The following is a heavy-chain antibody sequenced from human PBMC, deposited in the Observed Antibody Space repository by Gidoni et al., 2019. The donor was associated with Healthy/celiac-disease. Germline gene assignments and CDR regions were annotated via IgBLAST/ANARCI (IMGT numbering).Heavy chain of an antibody. J-gene: IGHJ4*02. CDR2: IYYSGST. V-gene: IGHV4-61*01. Sequence: QVQLQESGPGLVTPSETLSLTCTVSGGSVSSGSYYWSWIRQPPGKGLEWIGYIYYSGSTNYNPSLKSRVTISVDTSKNQFSLKLSSVTAADTAVYYCASGPGPPNFDYWGQGTLVTVSS. CDR1: GGSVSSGSYY. CDR3: ASGPGPPNFDY.